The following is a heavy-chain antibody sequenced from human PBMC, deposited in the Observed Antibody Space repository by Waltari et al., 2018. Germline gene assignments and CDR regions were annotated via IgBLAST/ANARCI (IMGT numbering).Heavy chain of an antibody. CDR2: IIPIFGTA. V-gene: IGHV1-69*05. CDR3: ALSKGGAVAALRYWYFDL. Sequence: QVQLVQSGAEVKKPGSSVKVSCKASGGTFSSYAISWVRQAPGQGLEWMGGIIPIFGTANYAQKFQGRFTITTDESTSTAYMELSSLRSEDTAVYYCALSKGGAVAALRYWYFDLWGRGTLVTVSS. CDR1: GGTFSSYA. J-gene: IGHJ2*01. D-gene: IGHD6-19*01.